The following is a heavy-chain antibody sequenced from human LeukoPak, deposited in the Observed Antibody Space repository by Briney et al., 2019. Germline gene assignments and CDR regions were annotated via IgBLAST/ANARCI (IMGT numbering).Heavy chain of an antibody. Sequence: GGSLRLSCAASGFTFSSYSMNWVRQAPGKGLEWVSSISSSSSYIYYADSVKGRFTISRDNAKSSLYLQMNSLRAEDTAVYYCASSVVVVAATGVWGQGTLVTVSS. CDR2: ISSSSSYI. V-gene: IGHV3-21*01. CDR3: ASSVVVVAATGV. CDR1: GFTFSSYS. J-gene: IGHJ4*02. D-gene: IGHD2-15*01.